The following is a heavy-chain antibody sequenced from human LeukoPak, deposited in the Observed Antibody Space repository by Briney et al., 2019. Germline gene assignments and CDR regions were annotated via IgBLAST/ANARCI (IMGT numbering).Heavy chain of an antibody. V-gene: IGHV1-18*01. D-gene: IGHD4-17*01. CDR3: ARSTTKAFDI. Sequence: ASVKVSCKASGYTFSSHGISWVRQAPGQGLEWMAWISAYNGNTNYAQKLQGRVTMTTDTSTSTAYMELRCLRSDDTAVYYCARSTTKAFDIWGQGTMVTVSS. CDR1: GYTFSSHG. J-gene: IGHJ3*02. CDR2: ISAYNGNT.